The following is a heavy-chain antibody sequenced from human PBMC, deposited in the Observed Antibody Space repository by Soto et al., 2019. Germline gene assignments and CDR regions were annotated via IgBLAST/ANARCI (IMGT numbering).Heavy chain of an antibody. Sequence: QVQLQESGPGLVQPSETLSLTCTVSGASITGYYWSWIRQPPGQGLEWIGYIYNSGSTNSNPSLKSRVTISLDTSTNQLSLRLTSVTAADTAVYYCSRPNGGDYALDIWGRGTMVTVSS. CDR1: GASITGYY. J-gene: IGHJ3*02. CDR2: IYNSGST. D-gene: IGHD3-10*01. V-gene: IGHV4-59*08. CDR3: SRPNGGDYALDI.